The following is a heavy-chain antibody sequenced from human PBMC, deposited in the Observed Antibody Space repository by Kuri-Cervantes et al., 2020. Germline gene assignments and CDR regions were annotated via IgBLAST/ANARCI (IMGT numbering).Heavy chain of an antibody. J-gene: IGHJ4*02. D-gene: IGHD6-13*01. V-gene: IGHV4-34*01. CDR3: ARVRAAAGKQFDY. Sequence: SQTLSLTCAVYGGSFSSYYWNWIRQPPGKGLEWIGEINHSGSTNYNPSLKSRITISVDTSKNQFSLKLSSVTAADTALYYCARVRAAAGKQFDYWGQGTLVTVSS. CDR2: INHSGST. CDR1: GGSFSSYY.